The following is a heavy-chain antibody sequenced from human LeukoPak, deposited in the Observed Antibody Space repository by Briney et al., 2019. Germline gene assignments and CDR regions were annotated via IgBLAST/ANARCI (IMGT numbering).Heavy chain of an antibody. D-gene: IGHD2-2*01. V-gene: IGHV3-64D*06. CDR2: ISSNGATT. CDR3: AREADCSSTSCYAPYYYYGMDV. Sequence: GGSLRLSCSASGFTFNRFYLHWVRQAPGKGLEFVSHISSNGATTYYADSVKGRFTISRDNSKNTLYLQMSSLRAEDTAVYYCAREADCSSTSCYAPYYYYGMDVWGQGTTVTVSS. J-gene: IGHJ6*02. CDR1: GFTFNRFY.